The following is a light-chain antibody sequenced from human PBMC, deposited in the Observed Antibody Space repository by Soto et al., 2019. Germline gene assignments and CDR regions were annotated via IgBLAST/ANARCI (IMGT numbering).Light chain of an antibody. J-gene: IGLJ1*01. Sequence: QSVLTQPASVSGSPGQSMTISCTGTSSDVGSYNLVSWYQQHPGKAPKLMIYEVSKRPSGVSNRFSGSKSGNTASLTISGLQAEDEADYYCCSYAGSSYVFGTGTKLTVL. CDR2: EVS. V-gene: IGLV2-23*02. CDR3: CSYAGSSYV. CDR1: SSDVGSYNL.